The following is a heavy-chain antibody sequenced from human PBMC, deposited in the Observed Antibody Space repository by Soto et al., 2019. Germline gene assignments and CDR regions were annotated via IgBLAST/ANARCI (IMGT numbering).Heavy chain of an antibody. J-gene: IGHJ4*02. CDR1: GFTFDDYA. D-gene: IGHD3-10*01. CDR3: AKACRGEIGYYFDY. CDR2: ISWNSGSI. V-gene: IGHV3-9*01. Sequence: EVQLVEAGGGLVQPGRSLRLSCAASGFTFDDYAMHWVRQAPGKGLEWVSGISWNSGSIGYADSVKGRFTISRDNGKNSLYLQMNSRRAEDSALYYCAKACRGEIGYYFDYWGQGTLVTVSS.